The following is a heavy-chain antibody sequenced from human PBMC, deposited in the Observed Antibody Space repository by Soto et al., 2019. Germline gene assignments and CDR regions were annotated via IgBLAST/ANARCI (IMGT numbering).Heavy chain of an antibody. CDR3: ARDIYSTSWGDAFVV. CDR2: IKQDGSDK. Sequence: EEQLVESGGGLVQPGGSLRLSCAASGFTFGSYWMAWVRQAPGQGLEWVANIKQDGSDKFYVDSVRGRFTISRDNADNSLYLQRNSLRAEDTALYYCARDIYSTSWGDAFVVWGQGTMVIVSS. V-gene: IGHV3-7*01. CDR1: GFTFGSYW. D-gene: IGHD2-2*01. J-gene: IGHJ3*01.